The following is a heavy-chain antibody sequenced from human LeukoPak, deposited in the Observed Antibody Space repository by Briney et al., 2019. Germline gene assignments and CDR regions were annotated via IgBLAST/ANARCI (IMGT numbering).Heavy chain of an antibody. Sequence: SVKVSCKASGGTFSSYAISWVRQAPGQGLEWMGGIIPIFGTANYAQKFQGRVTITADESTSAAYMELSSLRSEDTAVYYCARADGYCSSTSCYGYYYYMDVWGKGTTVTVSS. CDR1: GGTFSSYA. CDR3: ARADGYCSSTSCYGYYYYMDV. D-gene: IGHD2-2*01. V-gene: IGHV1-69*13. CDR2: IIPIFGTA. J-gene: IGHJ6*03.